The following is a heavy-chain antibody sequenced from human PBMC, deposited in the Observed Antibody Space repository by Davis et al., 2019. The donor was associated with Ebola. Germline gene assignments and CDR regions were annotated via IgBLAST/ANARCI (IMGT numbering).Heavy chain of an antibody. Sequence: GESLKISCAASGFTFSSYSMNWVRQAPGKGLEWVSSISSSSSYIYYADSVKGRFTISRDNAKNSLYLQMNSLRAEDTAVYYCAGGGSWGRGGEDYWGQGTLVTVSS. CDR2: ISSSSSYI. V-gene: IGHV3-21*01. D-gene: IGHD1-26*01. CDR3: AGGGSWGRGGEDY. CDR1: GFTFSSYS. J-gene: IGHJ4*02.